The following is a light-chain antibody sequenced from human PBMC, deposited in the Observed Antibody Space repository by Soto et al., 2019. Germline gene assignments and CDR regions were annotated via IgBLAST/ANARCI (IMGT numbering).Light chain of an antibody. V-gene: IGKV1-39*01. Sequence: DIQMTQSPSSLSASVGDRFTITCRASQTPRTFLNWYQQKPGKAPKLLIYATSTLQSGVPSRFSGRDSGADFTLTINNLQPEDFATYYCQQPPYTFGPGTKVDIK. CDR3: QQPPYT. CDR1: QTPRTF. J-gene: IGKJ3*01. CDR2: ATS.